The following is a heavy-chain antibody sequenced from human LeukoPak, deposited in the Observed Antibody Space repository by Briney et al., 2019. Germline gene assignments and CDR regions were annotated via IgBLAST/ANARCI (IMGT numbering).Heavy chain of an antibody. CDR1: GFTFSSYG. CDR2: ISGSGGST. Sequence: GGTLRLSCAASGFTFSSYGMSWVRQAPGKGLEWVSAISGSGGSTYYADSVKGRFTISRDNSKNTLYLQMNSLRAEDTAVYYCAKVGRLSKRGVITWDAFDIWGQGTMVTVSS. D-gene: IGHD3-10*01. V-gene: IGHV3-23*01. CDR3: AKVGRLSKRGVITWDAFDI. J-gene: IGHJ3*02.